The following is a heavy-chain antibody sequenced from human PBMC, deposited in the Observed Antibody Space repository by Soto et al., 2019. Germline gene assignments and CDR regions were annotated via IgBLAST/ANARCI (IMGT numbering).Heavy chain of an antibody. CDR3: AKLGADNWSGFAFDI. J-gene: IGHJ3*02. CDR2: ISGSVGST. CDR1: GFTFSSYA. Sequence: EVQLLESGGGLVQPGGSLRLSCAASGFTFSSYAMSWVRQAPGKGLEWVSAISGSVGSTYYADSVKGRFTISRDNSKNTLYLQMNCLRAEDTAVYYCAKLGADNWSGFAFDIWGQGTMVTVSS. D-gene: IGHD1-20*01. V-gene: IGHV3-23*01.